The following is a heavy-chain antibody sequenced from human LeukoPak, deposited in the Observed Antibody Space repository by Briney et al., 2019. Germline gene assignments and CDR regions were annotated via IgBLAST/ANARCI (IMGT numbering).Heavy chain of an antibody. V-gene: IGHV4-61*05. Sequence: SETLSLTCTVSGGSISSSSYYWGWIRQPPGKGLEWIGYIYYSGSTNYNPSLKSRVTISVDTSKNQFSLKLSSVTAADTAVYYCARLMVRGVISAFDIWGQGTMVTVSS. CDR1: GGSISSSSYY. D-gene: IGHD3-10*01. J-gene: IGHJ3*02. CDR3: ARLMVRGVISAFDI. CDR2: IYYSGST.